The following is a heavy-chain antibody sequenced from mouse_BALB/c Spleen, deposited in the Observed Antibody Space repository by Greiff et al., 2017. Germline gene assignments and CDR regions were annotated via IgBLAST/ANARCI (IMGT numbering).Heavy chain of an antibody. CDR1: GFTFSSFG. V-gene: IGHV5-17*02. Sequence: EVNLVESGGGLVQPGGSRKLSCAASGFTFSSFGTHWVRQAPEKGLEWVAYISSGSSTIYYADTVKGRFTISRDNPKNTLFLQMTSLRSEDTAMYYCASPTMITTGAWFAYWGQGTLVTVSA. CDR3: ASPTMITTGAWFAY. D-gene: IGHD2-4*01. CDR2: ISSGSSTI. J-gene: IGHJ3*01.